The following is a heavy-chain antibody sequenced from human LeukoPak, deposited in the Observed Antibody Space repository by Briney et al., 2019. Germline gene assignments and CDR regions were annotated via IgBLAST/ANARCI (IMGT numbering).Heavy chain of an antibody. J-gene: IGHJ3*02. Sequence: SETLSLTCAVYGGSFSGYYWSWIRQPPGKVLEWIGEINHSGSTNYNPSLKSRVTISVDTSKNQFSLKLSSVTAADTAVYYCARRKWAGTTHGAFDIWGQGTMVTVSS. D-gene: IGHD1-1*01. CDR1: GGSFSGYY. CDR2: INHSGST. V-gene: IGHV4-34*01. CDR3: ARRKWAGTTHGAFDI.